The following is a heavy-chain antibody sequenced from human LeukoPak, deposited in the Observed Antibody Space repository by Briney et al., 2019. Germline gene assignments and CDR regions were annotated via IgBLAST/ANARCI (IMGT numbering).Heavy chain of an antibody. CDR3: ARHPSSTWNFFDY. Sequence: SETLSLTCTVSGGSISTYYWSWIRQPPGKGLEWIGYVYFSGSTNYNPSLKSRVTTSVDTSRNQFSLKLGSVTAADTAVYYCARHPSSTWNFFDYWGQGTLVTVSS. CDR2: VYFSGST. J-gene: IGHJ4*02. D-gene: IGHD6-13*01. V-gene: IGHV4-59*08. CDR1: GGSISTYY.